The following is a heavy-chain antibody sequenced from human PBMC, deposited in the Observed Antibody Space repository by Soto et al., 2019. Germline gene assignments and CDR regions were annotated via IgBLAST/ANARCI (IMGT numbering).Heavy chain of an antibody. Sequence: MNWVRQDPGMGLVWVATINTDGTTTQYADSVKGRFTVSRDNARNTLFLQMNGLRAEDTALYYCAKDLSWGQSDYWGQGTLVTVSS. CDR3: AKDLSWGQSDY. CDR2: INTDGTTT. J-gene: IGHJ4*02. D-gene: IGHD3-16*01. V-gene: IGHV3-74*01.